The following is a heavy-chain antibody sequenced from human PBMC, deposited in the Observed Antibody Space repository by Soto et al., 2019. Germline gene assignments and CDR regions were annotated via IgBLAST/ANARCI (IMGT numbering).Heavy chain of an antibody. J-gene: IGHJ4*02. Sequence: ASVKVSCKASGYTFTSYGLSWVRQAPGQGLEWMGWISAYNGNTNYAQKLQGRVTMTTDTSTSTAYMELRSLRSDDTAVYYCARDSGQSRITIFGVVTMDYWGQGTLVTVSS. V-gene: IGHV1-18*04. D-gene: IGHD3-3*01. CDR3: ARDSGQSRITIFGVVTMDY. CDR1: GYTFTSYG. CDR2: ISAYNGNT.